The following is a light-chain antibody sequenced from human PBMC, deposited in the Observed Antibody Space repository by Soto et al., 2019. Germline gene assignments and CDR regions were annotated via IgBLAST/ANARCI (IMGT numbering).Light chain of an antibody. Sequence: QSALTQPPSASGSPGQSVTISCTGTSSDVGGYNYVPWYQQHPGKAPKLIIYGVDKRPSGVPDRFSGSTSGNTASLTVSGLQADDEADYYCSSYAGSSNYVFGTGTKLTVL. V-gene: IGLV2-8*01. CDR1: SSDVGGYNY. J-gene: IGLJ1*01. CDR3: SSYAGSSNYV. CDR2: GVD.